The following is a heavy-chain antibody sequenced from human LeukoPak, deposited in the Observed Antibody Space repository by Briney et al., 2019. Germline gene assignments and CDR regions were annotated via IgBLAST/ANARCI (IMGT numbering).Heavy chain of an antibody. V-gene: IGHV4-39*01. CDR2: IYYSGST. D-gene: IGHD2-21*02. CDR3: ASGTGDYYYYYYMDV. CDR1: GGSISSSSYY. J-gene: IGHJ6*03. Sequence: SETLPLTCTVSGGSISSSSYYWGWIRQPPGKGLEWIGSIYYSGSTYYNPSLKSRVTISVDTSKNQFSLKLSSVTAADTAVYYCASGTGDYYYYYYMDVWGKGTTVTVSS.